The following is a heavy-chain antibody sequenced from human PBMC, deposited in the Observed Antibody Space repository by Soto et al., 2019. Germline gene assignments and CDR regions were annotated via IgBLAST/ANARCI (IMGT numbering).Heavy chain of an antibody. CDR2: ISGGNGNT. D-gene: IGHD6-25*01. J-gene: IGHJ4*02. CDR3: ARDGVAAGNINFDY. CDR1: GYIFTKSA. V-gene: IGHV1-3*01. Sequence: ASVKVSCKTSGYIFTKSAMHWVRQAPGQRLEWMGWISGGNGNTKYSPKLQDRVTITRDTSASTAYMELSSLRSEDTALYYCARDGVAAGNINFDYWGQGTLVTVSS.